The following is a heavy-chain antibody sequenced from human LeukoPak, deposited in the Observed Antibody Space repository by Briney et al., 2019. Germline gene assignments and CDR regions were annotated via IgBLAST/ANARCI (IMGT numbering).Heavy chain of an antibody. Sequence: GGSLRLSCAASGFTFSIYWMSWVRQAPGKGLEWVANIKQDGGEKYYVDSVKGRFTIPRDNAKKSLYLQMNSLRAEDTAVYYCARDRPYYYGLGTMAYGYWGQGTLVTVSS. CDR3: ARDRPYYYGLGTMAYGY. V-gene: IGHV3-7*01. J-gene: IGHJ4*02. CDR1: GFTFSIYW. D-gene: IGHD3-10*01. CDR2: IKQDGGEK.